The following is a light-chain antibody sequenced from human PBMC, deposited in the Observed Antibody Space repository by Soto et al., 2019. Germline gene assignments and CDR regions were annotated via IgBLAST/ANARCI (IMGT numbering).Light chain of an antibody. CDR2: EGS. CDR3: CSYAGSSTHVV. Sequence: QSVLTQPASVSGSPGQSITISCTGTSSDVGSYNLVSWYQQHPGKAPKLMIYEGSKRPSGVSNRFSGSKSGNTASLTISGLPAEDEADYYCCSYAGSSTHVVFGGGPKLTVL. CDR1: SSDVGSYNL. J-gene: IGLJ2*01. V-gene: IGLV2-23*01.